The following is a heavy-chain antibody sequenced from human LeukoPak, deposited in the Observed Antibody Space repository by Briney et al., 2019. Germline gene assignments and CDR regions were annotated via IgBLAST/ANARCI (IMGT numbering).Heavy chain of an antibody. CDR3: ARTMGYGGNLDY. J-gene: IGHJ4*02. V-gene: IGHV1-69*13. D-gene: IGHD4-23*01. CDR1: GGTFSSYA. CDR2: IIPIFGTA. Sequence: ASVKVSCKASGGTFSSYAISWVRQAPGQGLEWMGGIIPIFGTANYAQKFQGRVTITADESTSTAYMELSSLRSEDTAVYYCARTMGYGGNLDYWGQGTLVTVSS.